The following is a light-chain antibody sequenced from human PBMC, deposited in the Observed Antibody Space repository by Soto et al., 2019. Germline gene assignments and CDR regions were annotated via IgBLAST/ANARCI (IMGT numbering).Light chain of an antibody. Sequence: QSVLTQPPSVSGAPGQRVSISCTGSTSNIGAPYDVHWYQHLPGTAPKLLIYGDNNRPSGVPDRFSGSKSGTSASLAITRLQAAAEADYYCQSYDISLHNYVFGTGTKLTVL. CDR1: TSNIGAPYD. CDR3: QSYDISLHNYV. CDR2: GDN. J-gene: IGLJ1*01. V-gene: IGLV1-40*01.